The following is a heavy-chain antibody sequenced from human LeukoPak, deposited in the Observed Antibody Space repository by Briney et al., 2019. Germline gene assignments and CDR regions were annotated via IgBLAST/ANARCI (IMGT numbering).Heavy chain of an antibody. CDR1: GGTFSSYG. CDR3: ARGSGASGIYGMDV. D-gene: IGHD3-10*01. Sequence: ASVKVSCKASGGTFSSYGISWVRQAPGQGLEWMGWINPNSGGTNYAQKFQGWVTMTRDTSISTAYMELSRLRSDDTAVYYCARGSGASGIYGMDVWGQGTTVTVSS. CDR2: INPNSGGT. V-gene: IGHV1-2*04. J-gene: IGHJ6*02.